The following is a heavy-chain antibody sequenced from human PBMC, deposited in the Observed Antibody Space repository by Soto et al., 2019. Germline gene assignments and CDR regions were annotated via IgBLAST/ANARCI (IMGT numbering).Heavy chain of an antibody. D-gene: IGHD5-18*01. CDR1: RDRFSSNSAA. Sequence: PSRTLSLTSAISRDRFSSNSAALNWISPAPSRGLEWLGRTYYRSKWYNDYAVSVKSRITINPDTSKNQFSLQLNSVTPEDTAVYYCARERRGYSYGTCYCFFGMEVCGQGTRVTDS. CDR3: ARERRGYSYGTCYCFFGMEV. V-gene: IGHV6-1*01. J-gene: IGHJ6*01. CDR2: TYYRSKWYN.